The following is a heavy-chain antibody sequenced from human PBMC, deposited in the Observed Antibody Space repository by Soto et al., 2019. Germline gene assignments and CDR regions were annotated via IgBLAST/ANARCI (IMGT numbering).Heavy chain of an antibody. V-gene: IGHV4-30-2*01. Sequence: SETLSLTCAVSGGSISSGGYSWSWIRQPPGKGLEWIGYIYHSGSTYYNPSLKSRVTISVDRSKNQFSLKLSSVTAADTAVYYCARGYYYGSGSRTYYYYYGMDVWGQGTTVTSP. CDR1: GGSISSGGYS. CDR2: IYHSGST. J-gene: IGHJ6*02. CDR3: ARGYYYGSGSRTYYYYYGMDV. D-gene: IGHD3-10*01.